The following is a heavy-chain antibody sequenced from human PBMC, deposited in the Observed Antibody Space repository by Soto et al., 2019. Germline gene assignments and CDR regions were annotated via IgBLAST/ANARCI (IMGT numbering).Heavy chain of an antibody. J-gene: IGHJ3*02. CDR1: GFTFSSYG. Sequence: GGSLRLSCAASGFTFSSYGMHWVRQAPGKGLEWVAVISYDGSNKYYADSVKGRFTISRDNSKNTLYLQMNSLRAEDTAVYYCSNEWWGFGEAAFDIWGQGTMVTGSS. D-gene: IGHD2-15*01. V-gene: IGHV3-30*18. CDR2: ISYDGSNK. CDR3: SNEWWGFGEAAFDI.